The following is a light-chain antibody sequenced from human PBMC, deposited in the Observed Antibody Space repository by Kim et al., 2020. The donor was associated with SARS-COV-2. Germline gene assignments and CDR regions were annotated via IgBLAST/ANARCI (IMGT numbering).Light chain of an antibody. CDR3: SSYAGRQNLV. V-gene: IGLV2-8*01. CDR2: EVN. J-gene: IGLJ2*01. CDR1: SIDIVGYDF. Sequence: GQTVTSSCTGTSIDIVGYDFVAWYQQHPGKAPKVMIYEVNKRPSGVPGRFSGSKSGNTASLTVSGLQTEDEADYYCSSYAGRQNLVFGGGTQLTVL.